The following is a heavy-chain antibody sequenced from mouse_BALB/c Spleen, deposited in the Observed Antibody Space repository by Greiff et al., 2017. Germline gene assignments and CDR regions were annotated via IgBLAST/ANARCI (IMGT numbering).Heavy chain of an antibody. CDR3: ARHFDYDNFDY. CDR2: ISNGGGST. J-gene: IGHJ2*01. V-gene: IGHV5-12-2*01. D-gene: IGHD2-4*01. CDR1: GFTFSSYT. Sequence: DVKLVESGGGLVQPGGSLKLSCAASGFTFSSYTMSWVRQTPEKRLEWVAYISNGGGSTYYPDTVKGRFTISRDNAKNTLYLQMSSLKSEDTAMYYCARHFDYDNFDYWGQGTTLTVSS.